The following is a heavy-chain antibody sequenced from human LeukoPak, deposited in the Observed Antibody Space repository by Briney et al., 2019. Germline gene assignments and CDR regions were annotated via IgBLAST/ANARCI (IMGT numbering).Heavy chain of an antibody. CDR2: ISAYNGNT. CDR3: ARGRYCSGGSCYWTAGFDP. V-gene: IGHV1-18*01. D-gene: IGHD2-15*01. J-gene: IGHJ5*02. Sequence: ASVKVSCKASGYTFTSYGISWVRQAPGQGLEWMGWISAYNGNTNYAQKLQGRVTMTTDTSTSTAYMELRSLGPDDTAVYYRARGRYCSGGSCYWTAGFDPWGQGTLVTVSS. CDR1: GYTFTSYG.